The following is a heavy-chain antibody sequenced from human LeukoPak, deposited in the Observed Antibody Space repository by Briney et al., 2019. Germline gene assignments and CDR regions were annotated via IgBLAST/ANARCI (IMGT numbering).Heavy chain of an antibody. CDR3: ARGRASEYYYYYYMDV. V-gene: IGHV1-8*01. D-gene: IGHD3-3*01. Sequence: GASVKVSCKASGYTFTSYDINWVRQATGQGLEWMGWMNPNSGNTGYAQKFQGRVTMTRNTSISTAYMELSSLRSEGTAVYYCARGRASEYYYYYYMDVWGKGTTVTISS. CDR2: MNPNSGNT. CDR1: GYTFTSYD. J-gene: IGHJ6*03.